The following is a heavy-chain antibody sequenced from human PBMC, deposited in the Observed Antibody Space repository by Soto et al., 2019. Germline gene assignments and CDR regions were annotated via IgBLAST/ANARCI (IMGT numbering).Heavy chain of an antibody. D-gene: IGHD6-13*01. CDR2: INHRGSA. Sequence: SETLSLSCAVCGASVSSTYWWSWVRQPPGKGPEWIGEINHRGSANYNPSLKSRVTISVDISKSQFSLRLTSVTAADTAVYYCARYNAASGTYYFDFWGQGALVTVSS. CDR1: GASVSSTYW. CDR3: ARYNAASGTYYFDF. V-gene: IGHV4-4*02. J-gene: IGHJ4*02.